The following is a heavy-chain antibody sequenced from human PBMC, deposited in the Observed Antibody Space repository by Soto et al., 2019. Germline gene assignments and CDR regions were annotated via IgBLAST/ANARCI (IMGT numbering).Heavy chain of an antibody. V-gene: IGHV4-59*01. CDR1: GVSISSYY. CDR2: IYDSGST. CDR3: ASSGRYGSGSLDSEY. Sequence: SETLSLTCTVSGVSISSYYWSWLRQPPGKGLEWIGYIYDSGSTNYNPSLKSRVTMSVDTSKNQFSLKVRSVTAADTAVYYCASSGRYGSGSLDSEYWGQGTLVTVSS. D-gene: IGHD3-10*01. J-gene: IGHJ4*02.